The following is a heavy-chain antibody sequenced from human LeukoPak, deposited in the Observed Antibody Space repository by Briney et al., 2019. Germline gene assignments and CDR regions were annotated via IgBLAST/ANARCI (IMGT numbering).Heavy chain of an antibody. CDR3: ARGGEWLGTTFDY. CDR1: GGSISSSSYY. D-gene: IGHD6-19*01. J-gene: IGHJ4*02. CDR2: IYYSGST. Sequence: SQTLSLTCTVSGGSISSSSYYWGWIRQPPGKGLEWIGSIYYSGSTNYNPSLKSRVTISVDTSKNQFSLKLSSVTAADTAVYYCARGGEWLGTTFDYWGQGTLVTVSS. V-gene: IGHV4-39*07.